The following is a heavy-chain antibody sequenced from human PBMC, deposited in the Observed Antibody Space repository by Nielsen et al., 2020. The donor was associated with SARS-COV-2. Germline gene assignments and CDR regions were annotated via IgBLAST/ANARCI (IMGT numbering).Heavy chain of an antibody. CDR2: ISSSGTHT. V-gene: IGHV3-11*03. J-gene: IGHJ4*02. D-gene: IGHD3-10*01. CDR3: ARHPQGTLDY. CDR1: GFSLSDFY. Sequence: GESLKISCAASGFSLSDFYMTWIRQAPGKGLEWVSYISSSGTHTKYADSVKGRFTVYRDNAKNSVSLQMNSLSAEDTAVYYCARHPQGTLDYWGQGTLVTVSS.